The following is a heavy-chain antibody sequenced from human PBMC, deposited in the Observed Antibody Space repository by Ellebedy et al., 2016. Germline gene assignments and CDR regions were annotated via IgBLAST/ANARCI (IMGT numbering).Heavy chain of an antibody. V-gene: IGHV3-73*01. Sequence: GGSLRLSXAASGFTFSGSAMHWVRQASGKGLEWVGRIRSKANSYATAYAASVKGRFTISRDDSKNTAYLQMNSLKTEDTAVYYCTRHVAAAGGSFLFGYWGQGTLVTVSS. CDR3: TRHVAAAGGSFLFGY. J-gene: IGHJ4*02. CDR2: IRSKANSYAT. CDR1: GFTFSGSA. D-gene: IGHD6-13*01.